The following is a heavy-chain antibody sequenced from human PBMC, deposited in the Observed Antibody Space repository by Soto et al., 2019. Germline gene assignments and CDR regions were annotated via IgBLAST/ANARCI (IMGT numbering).Heavy chain of an antibody. J-gene: IGHJ4*02. CDR1: GGSFSGYY. Sequence: SETLSLTCAVYGGSFSGYYWSWIRQPPGKGLEWIGEINHSGSTNYNPSLKSRVTISVDTSKNQFSLKLRSVTAADTAVYYCARGHNNYGRWIYWGQGTLVTVSS. V-gene: IGHV4-34*01. D-gene: IGHD4-17*01. CDR2: INHSGST. CDR3: ARGHNNYGRWIY.